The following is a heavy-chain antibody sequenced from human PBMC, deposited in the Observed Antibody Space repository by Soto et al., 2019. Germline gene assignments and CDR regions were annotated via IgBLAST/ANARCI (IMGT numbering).Heavy chain of an antibody. Sequence: SGESIRCRCYSWSWIRQPPGKGLEWIGYIYHSGSNYYNPSLKSRVTISVDRSKNQFSLKLSSVTAADTAVYYCARVPSPWGQGTLVTVSS. J-gene: IGHJ5*02. CDR1: GESIRCRCYS. V-gene: IGHV4-30-2*01. CDR3: ARVPSP. CDR2: IYHSGSN.